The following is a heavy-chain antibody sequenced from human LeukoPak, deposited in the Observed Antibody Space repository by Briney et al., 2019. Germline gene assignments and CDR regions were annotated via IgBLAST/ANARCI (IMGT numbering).Heavy chain of an antibody. CDR3: AKDAQRGFDYSSSLEY. V-gene: IGHV3-33*06. J-gene: IGHJ4*02. D-gene: IGHD4-11*01. Sequence: GRSLRLSCAASGFTLSHFGMHWVREAPGKGLGWVAVIWNDGSKEYYAVSVKGRVTISRDNSKNTVSLQMTSQRDEDTAVYDCAKDAQRGFDYSSSLEYWGQGTLVTVSS. CDR1: GFTLSHFG. CDR2: IWNDGSKE.